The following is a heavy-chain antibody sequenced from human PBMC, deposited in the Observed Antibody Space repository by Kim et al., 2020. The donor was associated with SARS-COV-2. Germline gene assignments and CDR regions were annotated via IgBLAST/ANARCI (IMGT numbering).Heavy chain of an antibody. CDR2: ISYDGSNK. Sequence: GGSLRLSCAASGFTFSSYAMHWVRQAPGKGLEWVAVISYDGSNKYYADSVKGRFTISRDNSKNTLYLQMNSLRAEDTAVYYCQMVTAWGYWGQGTLVTVSS. D-gene: IGHD2-21*02. J-gene: IGHJ4*02. CDR1: GFTFSSYA. V-gene: IGHV3-30*04. CDR3: QMVTAWGY.